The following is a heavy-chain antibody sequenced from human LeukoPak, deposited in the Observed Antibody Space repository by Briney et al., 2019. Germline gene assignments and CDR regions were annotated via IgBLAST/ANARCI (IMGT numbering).Heavy chain of an antibody. V-gene: IGHV1-69*05. CDR1: GGTFSSYA. CDR2: IIPIFGTA. D-gene: IGHD6-19*01. CDR3: ASWGIAVAGSRLDY. J-gene: IGHJ4*02. Sequence: GASVKVSCKASGGTFSSYAISWVRQAPGQGLEWMGGIIPIFGTANYAQKFQGRVTITTDESTSTAYMELSSLRSEDTAVYYCASWGIAVAGSRLDYWGQGTLVTVSS.